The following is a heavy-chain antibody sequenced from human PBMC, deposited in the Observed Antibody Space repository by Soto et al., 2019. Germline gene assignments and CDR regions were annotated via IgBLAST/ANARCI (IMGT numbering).Heavy chain of an antibody. Sequence: SCKASGGTFSRYAISWVRQAPGKGLEWVSAISGSGGSTYYADSVKGRFTISRDNSKNTLYLQMNSLRAEDTAVYYCGKSSRCSSTSCYNYYYYGMDVWGQGTTVTVSS. CDR2: ISGSGGST. D-gene: IGHD2-2*02. V-gene: IGHV3-23*01. CDR3: GKSSRCSSTSCYNYYYYGMDV. J-gene: IGHJ6*02. CDR1: GGTFSRYA.